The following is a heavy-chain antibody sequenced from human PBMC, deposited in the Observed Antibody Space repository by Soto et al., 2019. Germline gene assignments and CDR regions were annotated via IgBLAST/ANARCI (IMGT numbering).Heavy chain of an antibody. CDR3: AGYHSSSFFFGP. CDR2: SYYSGST. CDR1: GGSVNNGTYF. Sequence: SETLSLTCSVSGGSVNNGTYFWSWIRQPPGKGLEWISSSYYSGSTHYNPSLKSRVTISSDTSKNQFSLRLSSVTAADTAVYYCAGYHSSSFFFGPWGLGTLVTVSS. V-gene: IGHV4-61*01. D-gene: IGHD6-6*01. J-gene: IGHJ5*02.